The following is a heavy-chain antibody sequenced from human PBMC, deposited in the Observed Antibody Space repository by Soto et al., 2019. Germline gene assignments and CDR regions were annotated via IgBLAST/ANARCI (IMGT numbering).Heavy chain of an antibody. J-gene: IGHJ3*02. Sequence: SETLSLTCTVSGDSISSYYWSWIRQHPGKGLEWIGYIYYSGSTYYNPSLKSRVTISVDTSKNQFSLKLSSVTAADTAVYYCAREDTATRDAFDIWGQGAMVTVSS. CDR3: AREDTATRDAFDI. CDR2: IYYSGST. D-gene: IGHD2-2*02. CDR1: GDSISSYY. V-gene: IGHV4-31*02.